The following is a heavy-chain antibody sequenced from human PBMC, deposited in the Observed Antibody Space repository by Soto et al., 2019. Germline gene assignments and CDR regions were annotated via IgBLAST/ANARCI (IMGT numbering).Heavy chain of an antibody. CDR1: RLTFSAHD. J-gene: IGHJ6*02. CDR3: AGEPKGAAYDMDV. Sequence: QVQLVESGGGVVQPGTYLRLSCAASRLTFSAHDMHWVRQAPGKGLEWVALIWSDGSRGFYADSVKGRFTISRDNFKNTLYLQMNSLGAEDTAVYYCAGEPKGAAYDMDVWGQGTTVTVSS. D-gene: IGHD6-25*01. V-gene: IGHV3-33*01. CDR2: IWSDGSRG.